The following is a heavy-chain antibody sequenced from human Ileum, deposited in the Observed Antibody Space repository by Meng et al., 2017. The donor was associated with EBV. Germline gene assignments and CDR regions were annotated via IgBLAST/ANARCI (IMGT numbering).Heavy chain of an antibody. CDR2: NNPRDGDT. Sequence: QVQLVQSGAEVMKPGAAVKVSCKASGDTFTYYHIHWVRQAPGQGLEWVGINNPRDGDTSYSQKLRGRVTLTRDTSTSTAYMELSSLSSGDTAVYYCARERDATYYFHYWGQGTLVTVSS. V-gene: IGHV1-46*04. CDR1: GDTFTYYH. CDR3: ARERDATYYFHY. J-gene: IGHJ4*02. D-gene: IGHD5-24*01.